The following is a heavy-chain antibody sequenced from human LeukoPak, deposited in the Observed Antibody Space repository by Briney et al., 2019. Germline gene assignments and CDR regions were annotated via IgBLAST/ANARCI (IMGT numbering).Heavy chain of an antibody. V-gene: IGHV1-18*01. CDR2: ISAYNGNT. D-gene: IGHD3-22*01. CDR3: AREGDLDYYDSSGYYYAY. J-gene: IGHJ4*02. CDR1: GYTFTSYG. Sequence: ASVKVSCKASGYTFTSYGISWVRQAPGQGLEWMGWISAYNGNTNYAQKLQGRVTMTTDTSTSTAYMELRSLRSDDTAVYYCAREGDLDYYDSSGYYYAYWGQGTLVTVSS.